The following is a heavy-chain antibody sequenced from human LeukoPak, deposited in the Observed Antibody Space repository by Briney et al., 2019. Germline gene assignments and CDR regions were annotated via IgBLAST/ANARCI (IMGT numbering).Heavy chain of an antibody. CDR2: IYTSGST. CDR3: ARERLYDISGYHFDY. J-gene: IGHJ4*02. Sequence: SETLSLTCTVSGGSISSYYWSWIRQPAGKGLEWIGRIYTSGSTNYNPSLKSRVTMSVDTSKNQFSLKLSSVTAADTAVYYCARERLYDISGYHFDYWGQGTLVTVSS. CDR1: GGSISSYY. D-gene: IGHD3-22*01. V-gene: IGHV4-4*07.